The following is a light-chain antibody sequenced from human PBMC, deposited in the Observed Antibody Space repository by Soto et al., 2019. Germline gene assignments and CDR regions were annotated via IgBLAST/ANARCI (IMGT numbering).Light chain of an antibody. CDR1: QSVLSSSNNKNY. J-gene: IGKJ1*01. CDR3: QQYYSSPQT. Sequence: DIAVTQSPDSLAVSLGERATINCKSSQSVLSSSNNKNYLAWYQQKPGQPPNLLIYWASTRESGVPDRFSGSGSGTDFTLTISSLQAEDVAVYYCQQYYSSPQTFGQGTKVDIK. CDR2: WAS. V-gene: IGKV4-1*01.